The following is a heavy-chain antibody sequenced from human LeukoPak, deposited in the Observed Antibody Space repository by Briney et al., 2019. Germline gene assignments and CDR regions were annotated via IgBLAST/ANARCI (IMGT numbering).Heavy chain of an antibody. J-gene: IGHJ6*02. D-gene: IGHD2-21*01. CDR2: ITSDGGRT. Sequence: TGGSLRLSCAASGFTFSSYWMHWVRQGPGKGLVWVARITSDGGRTRYADSVKSRFTISRDNAKNTLFLQMNSLRVEDTAVYYCARCGGDCYLFGMDVWGQGTTVTVSS. V-gene: IGHV3-74*01. CDR3: ARCGGDCYLFGMDV. CDR1: GFTFSSYW.